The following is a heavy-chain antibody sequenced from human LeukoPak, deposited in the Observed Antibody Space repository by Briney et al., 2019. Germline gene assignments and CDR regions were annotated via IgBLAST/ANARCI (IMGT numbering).Heavy chain of an antibody. Sequence: PGGSLRLSCAASGFTFSGSAMHWVRQASGKGLEWVGHIRSKANSYATAYAASVKGRFTISRDDSKNTAYLQMNSLKTEDTAVYYCTRHPGDGYNRDYSGQGTLVTVSS. V-gene: IGHV3-73*01. CDR3: TRHPGDGYNRDY. CDR2: IRSKANSYAT. D-gene: IGHD5-24*01. J-gene: IGHJ4*02. CDR1: GFTFSGSA.